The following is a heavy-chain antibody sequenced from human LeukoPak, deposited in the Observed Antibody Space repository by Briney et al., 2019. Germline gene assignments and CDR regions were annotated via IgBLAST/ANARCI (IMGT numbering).Heavy chain of an antibody. J-gene: IGHJ4*02. CDR1: GGSFSGYY. CDR3: ARGTTDIYY. D-gene: IGHD4-17*01. Sequence: SETLSLTCAVYGGSFSGYYWSWIRQPPGKGLEWIGYIYYSGSTNYNPSLKSRVTISVDTSKNQFSLKLSSVTAADTAVYYCARGTTDIYYWGQGTLVTVSS. V-gene: IGHV4-59*01. CDR2: IYYSGST.